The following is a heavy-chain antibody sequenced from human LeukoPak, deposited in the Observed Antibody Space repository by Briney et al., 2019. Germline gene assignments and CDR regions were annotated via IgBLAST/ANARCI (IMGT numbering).Heavy chain of an antibody. CDR1: GGSISSSSYY. Sequence: SETLSLTCTVSGGSISSSSYYWGWIRQPPGKGLEWIGSIYYSGSTYYNPSLKSRVTISVDTSKNQFSLKLSSVTAADTAVYYCARDRQGYSYGSFDYWGQGTLVTVSS. CDR2: IYYSGST. J-gene: IGHJ4*02. D-gene: IGHD5-18*01. V-gene: IGHV4-39*02. CDR3: ARDRQGYSYGSFDY.